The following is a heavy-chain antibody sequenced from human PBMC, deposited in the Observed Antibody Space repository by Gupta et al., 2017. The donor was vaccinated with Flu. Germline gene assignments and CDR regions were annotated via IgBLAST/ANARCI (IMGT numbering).Heavy chain of an antibody. J-gene: IGHJ4*02. CDR2: ISYDGTYK. CDR1: GFTFSNYG. CDR3: AKDSNPASDLEPLDY. Sequence: QVQLVESGGGVVQPGRSPRLSCIASGFTFSNYGMHWVRQAPGKGLEWVAVISYDGTYKYYADSVTGRFTISRDDSKNTLYLQMNSLRDEDSDVFYCAKDSNPASDLEPLDYWGQGTLVTVSS. D-gene: IGHD1-1*01. V-gene: IGHV3-30*18.